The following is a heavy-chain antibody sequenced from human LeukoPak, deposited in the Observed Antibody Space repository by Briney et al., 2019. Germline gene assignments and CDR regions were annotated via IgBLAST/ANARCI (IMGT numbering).Heavy chain of an antibody. CDR2: ISSSSSTI. Sequence: PGGSLRLSCAASGFTFSSYSMNWVRQAPGKGLEWVSYISSSSSTIYYADSVKGRFTISRDNAKNSLYLQMNSLRAEDTAVYYCAGAFRTSPSLFDYWGQGTLVTVSS. CDR3: AGAFRTSPSLFDY. CDR1: GFTFSSYS. J-gene: IGHJ4*02. V-gene: IGHV3-48*01. D-gene: IGHD1-1*01.